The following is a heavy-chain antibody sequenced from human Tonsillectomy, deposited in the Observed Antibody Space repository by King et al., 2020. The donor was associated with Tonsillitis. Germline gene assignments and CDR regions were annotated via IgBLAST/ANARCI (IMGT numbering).Heavy chain of an antibody. CDR3: ANRVVRYSYYYMDV. J-gene: IGHJ6*03. CDR2: ISGSGGST. Sequence: VQLVESGGGLVQPGGSLRLSCAASGFTFSRFAMSWVRQAPGKGLEWVSAISGSGGSTYYADSVKGRFTISRDNSKNTLYLQMNSLGAEDTAVYYCANRVVRYSYYYMDVWGKGTTVTVSS. D-gene: IGHD3-22*01. CDR1: GFTFSRFA. V-gene: IGHV3-23*04.